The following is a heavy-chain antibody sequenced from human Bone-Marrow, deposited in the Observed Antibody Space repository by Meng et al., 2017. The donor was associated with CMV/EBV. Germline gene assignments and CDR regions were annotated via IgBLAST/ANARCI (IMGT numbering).Heavy chain of an antibody. CDR2: IDIDGRDI. Sequence: EVELVESGGGLVQPGGSLRLSCAVSGFTLTRYWMHWVREVPGKGLEWVSRIDIDGRDITYADSVRGRFSISRDDAKNTLYLQMNSLRIEDTAVYYCVRGVAETLGWEMGYWGQGTLVTVSS. V-gene: IGHV3-74*03. CDR1: GFTLTRYW. CDR3: VRGVAETLGWEMGY. D-gene: IGHD1-26*01. J-gene: IGHJ4*02.